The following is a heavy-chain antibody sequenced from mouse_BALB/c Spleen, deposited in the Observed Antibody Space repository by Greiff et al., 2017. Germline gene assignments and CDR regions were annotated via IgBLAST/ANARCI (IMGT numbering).Heavy chain of an antibody. D-gene: IGHD3-2*01. CDR2: ISNGGGST. CDR3: ARDRYDAMDY. Sequence: EVKVEESGGGLVQPGGSLKLSCAASGFTFSSYTMSWVRQTPEKRLEWVAYISNGGGSTYYPDTVKGRFTISRDNAKNTLYLQMSSLKSEDTAMYYCARDRYDAMDYWGQGTSVTVSS. J-gene: IGHJ4*01. V-gene: IGHV5-12-2*01. CDR1: GFTFSSYT.